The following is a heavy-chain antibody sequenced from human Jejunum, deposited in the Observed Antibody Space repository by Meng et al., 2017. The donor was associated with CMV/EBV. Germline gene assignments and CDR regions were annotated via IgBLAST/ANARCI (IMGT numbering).Heavy chain of an antibody. Sequence: CAASGLTFSSYAMNWVRQAPGKGLEWVSTISGSGTNTYYADSVKGLFTISRDNSKNTLYLQMNSLRAEDTAVYYCAKDGLVVQPDYWGQGTLVTVSS. CDR2: ISGSGTNT. D-gene: IGHD2-15*01. CDR3: AKDGLVVQPDY. CDR1: GLTFSSYA. V-gene: IGHV3-23*01. J-gene: IGHJ4*02.